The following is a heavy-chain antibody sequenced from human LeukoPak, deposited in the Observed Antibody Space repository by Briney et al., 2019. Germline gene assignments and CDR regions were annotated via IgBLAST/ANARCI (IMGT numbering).Heavy chain of an antibody. CDR2: IKSKTDGGTT. D-gene: IGHD3-22*01. CDR3: TRDRDNYYDTTALGY. CDR1: GFTFSNAW. J-gene: IGHJ4*02. Sequence: PGGSLRLSCAASGFTFSNAWMSWVRQAPGKGLEWVGRIKSKTDGGTTDYAAPVKGRFTISRDDSKNTLYLQMNSLSANDTAVYYCTRDRDNYYDTTALGYWGQGTLVTVSS. V-gene: IGHV3-15*01.